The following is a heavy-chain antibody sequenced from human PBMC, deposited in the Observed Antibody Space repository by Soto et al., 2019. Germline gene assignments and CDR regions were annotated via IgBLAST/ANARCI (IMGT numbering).Heavy chain of an antibody. J-gene: IGHJ4*02. V-gene: IGHV1-18*04. Sequence: QVQLVQSGTAVKKSGASVNVSCKAFGYTFTSYGFSWVRQVPGQGLEWLGWISAFNGDTQYAQTMKGRLTVTTDTSTTTVHMELRSLTPADTAVYYCTREAGWQRMVPYDWGQGTLVTVS. D-gene: IGHD6-25*01. CDR1: GYTFTSYG. CDR3: TREAGWQRMVPYD. CDR2: ISAFNGDT.